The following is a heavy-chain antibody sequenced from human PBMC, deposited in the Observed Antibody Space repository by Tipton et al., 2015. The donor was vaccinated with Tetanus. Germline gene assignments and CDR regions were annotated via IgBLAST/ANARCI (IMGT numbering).Heavy chain of an antibody. V-gene: IGHV1-18*01. CDR1: GYTFTTNG. Sequence: QVQLVQSGVEVKEPGASVKVSCKASGYTFTTNGISWGRQAPGQGLEWMGWISANSGNTKYAQKFQGRVTMTTETPTSTVYMELRSLRSDDRAVSFCARDRDWGLDYWGQGTLVTVSS. CDR2: ISANSGNT. J-gene: IGHJ4*02. D-gene: IGHD7-27*01. CDR3: ARDRDWGLDY.